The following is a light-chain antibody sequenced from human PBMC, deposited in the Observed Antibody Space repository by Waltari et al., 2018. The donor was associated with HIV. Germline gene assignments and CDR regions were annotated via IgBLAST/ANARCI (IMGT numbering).Light chain of an antibody. CDR1: QSVSSSY. V-gene: IGKV3-20*01. Sequence: EIVLTQSPGTLSLSPGERATLSCRASQSVSSSYLAWYQQKPGQAPRLLMYGASSRAIGIPDRFSGSGSGTDFTLTISRLEPEDFAVYYCQQYGSSPRTFGQGTKVEIK. CDR3: QQYGSSPRT. J-gene: IGKJ1*01. CDR2: GAS.